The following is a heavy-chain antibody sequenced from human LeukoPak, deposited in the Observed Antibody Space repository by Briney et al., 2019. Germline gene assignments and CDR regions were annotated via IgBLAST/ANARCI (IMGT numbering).Heavy chain of an antibody. D-gene: IGHD1-26*01. Sequence: ASVKVSCKASGYTFTSYGISWVRQAPGQGLEWMGWISAYNGNTNYAQKLQGRVTMTTDTSTSTAYMELRSLRSEDTAVYYCASSRNEGATRGVSSLDYWGQGTLVTVSS. V-gene: IGHV1-18*01. CDR3: ASSRNEGATRGVSSLDY. CDR2: ISAYNGNT. CDR1: GYTFTSYG. J-gene: IGHJ4*02.